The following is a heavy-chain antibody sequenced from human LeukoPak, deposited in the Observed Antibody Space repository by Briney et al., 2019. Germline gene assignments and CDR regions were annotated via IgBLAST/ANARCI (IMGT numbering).Heavy chain of an antibody. Sequence: SVTLSLTCAVYGGSFSGYYWSWIRQPPGKGLEWLGEINHIGNTNYDPSLRSRVTISVDTSKNQFSLSLTSATVADTGVYFCARLGSVGYYNYQYMDIWGNGTTVTVSS. V-gene: IGHV4-34*01. J-gene: IGHJ6*03. CDR2: INHIGNT. CDR3: ARLGSVGYYNYQYMDI. CDR1: GGSFSGYY. D-gene: IGHD3-10*01.